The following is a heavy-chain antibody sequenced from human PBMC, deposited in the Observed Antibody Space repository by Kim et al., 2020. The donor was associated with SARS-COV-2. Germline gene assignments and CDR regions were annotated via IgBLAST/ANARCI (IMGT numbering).Heavy chain of an antibody. J-gene: IGHJ6*01. D-gene: IGHD3-9*01. CDR3: AKVGHYDILTGNRYYYY. Sequence: GGSLRLSCAASGFTFSSYGMHWVRQAPGKGLEWVAVISYDGSNKYYADSVKGRFTISRDNSKNTLYLQMNSLRAEDTAVYYCAKVGHYDILTGNRYYYY. CDR1: GFTFSSYG. V-gene: IGHV3-30*18. CDR2: ISYDGSNK.